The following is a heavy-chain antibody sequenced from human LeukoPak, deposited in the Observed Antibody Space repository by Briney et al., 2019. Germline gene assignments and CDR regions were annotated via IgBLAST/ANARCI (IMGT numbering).Heavy chain of an antibody. CDR2: ISGSGGST. CDR3: AKGGGANVGPTDY. J-gene: IGHJ4*02. CDR1: GFTFSTYA. Sequence: PGGSLRLSCVASGFTFSTYAMSWVRQAPGKGLEWVSTISGSGGSTYYADSVKGRLTISGDNSKNTLYLQMNSLRVEDTAVYYCAKGGGANVGPTDYWGQGTLVTVSS. D-gene: IGHD1-26*01. V-gene: IGHV3-23*01.